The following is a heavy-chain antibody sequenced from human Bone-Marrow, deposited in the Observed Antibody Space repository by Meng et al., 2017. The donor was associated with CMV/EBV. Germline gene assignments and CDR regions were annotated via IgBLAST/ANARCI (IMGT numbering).Heavy chain of an antibody. J-gene: IGHJ4*02. CDR1: GFTFSNFV. CDR2: ITQNGATT. CDR3: ARDGGSTFFDY. V-gene: IGHV3-23*01. D-gene: IGHD3-16*01. Sequence: GESLKISCAASGFTFSNFVMVWVRQAPGKGLEWVSAITQNGATTSYAESVKGRFTVSRDNSKNTLYLQMDSLGVEDTAVYYCARDGGSTFFDYWGQGVLVTVSS.